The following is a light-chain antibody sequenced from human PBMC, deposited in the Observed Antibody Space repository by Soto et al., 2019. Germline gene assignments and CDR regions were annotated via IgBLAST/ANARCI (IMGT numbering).Light chain of an antibody. CDR2: DVS. V-gene: IGLV2-14*01. CDR1: SSDIGDYNY. Sequence: QSALTQPASVSGSPGQSSTISCVGTSSDIGDYNYVSWYQQHPGKVPKVIIYDVSNRPSGVSYRFSGTKSGNTASLTVSGLQAEDEDDYYCCSYTRSGTLIFGTGTKLTVL. CDR3: CSYTRSGTLI. J-gene: IGLJ1*01.